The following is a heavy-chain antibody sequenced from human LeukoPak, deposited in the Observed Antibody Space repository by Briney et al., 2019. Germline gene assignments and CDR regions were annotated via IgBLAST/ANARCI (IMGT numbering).Heavy chain of an antibody. D-gene: IGHD3-16*01. CDR1: GFTISSYW. CDR3: ARGGGLDV. Sequence: GGSLRLSRAASGFTISSYWMNWARQAPGKGLEWVASINHNGNVNYYVDSVKDRFTISRDNAKNSLYLQTSNLRAEDTAVYFCARGGGLDVWGQGTRVTVSS. CDR2: INHNGNVN. V-gene: IGHV3-7*03. J-gene: IGHJ6*02.